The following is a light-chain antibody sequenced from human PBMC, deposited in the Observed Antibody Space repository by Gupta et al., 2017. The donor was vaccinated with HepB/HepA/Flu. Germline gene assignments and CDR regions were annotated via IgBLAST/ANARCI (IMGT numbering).Light chain of an antibody. V-gene: IGKV3-11*01. CDR3: QQCDRWPLT. Sequence: EIVVTQFPATLSLSPGERATLSCRASQCVSRYLAWYQQKRGQAPRLLIYDASNRATGIPARFSGSGSGTDFTLTISSLEPEDIAVYYCQQCDRWPLTFGQGTTVEI. CDR1: QCVSRY. CDR2: DAS. J-gene: IGKJ2*01.